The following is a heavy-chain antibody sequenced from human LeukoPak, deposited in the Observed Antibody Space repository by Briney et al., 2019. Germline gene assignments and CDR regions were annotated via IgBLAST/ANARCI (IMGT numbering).Heavy chain of an antibody. Sequence: GGSLRLSCAASGFTFSSYAMHWVRQAPGKGLEWVAVISYDGSNKYYADSVKGRFTISRDNSKNTLYLQMNSLRAEDTAVHYCAKGPRDYYYYGMDVWGQGTTVTVSS. J-gene: IGHJ6*02. CDR2: ISYDGSNK. CDR1: GFTFSSYA. V-gene: IGHV3-30-3*01. CDR3: AKGPRDYYYYGMDV.